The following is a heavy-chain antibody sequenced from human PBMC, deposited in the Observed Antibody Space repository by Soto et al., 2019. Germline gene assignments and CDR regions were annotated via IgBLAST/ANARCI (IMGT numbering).Heavy chain of an antibody. Sequence: GGSLRLSCAASGFTFSSYSMNWVRQAPGKGLEWVPYISSSSSTIYYADSVKGRFTISRDNAKNSLYLQMNSLRDEDTAVYYRARFYYYYYGMDVWGQGTTVTVSS. V-gene: IGHV3-48*02. J-gene: IGHJ6*02. CDR2: ISSSSSTI. CDR3: ARFYYYYYGMDV. CDR1: GFTFSSYS.